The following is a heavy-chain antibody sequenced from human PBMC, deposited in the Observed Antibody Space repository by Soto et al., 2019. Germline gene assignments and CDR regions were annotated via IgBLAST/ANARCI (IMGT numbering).Heavy chain of an antibody. Sequence: EVQLVESGGGLVQPGGSLRLSCAASGFIVSSSYMTWVRQTPGKGLEWVSILYSGGVTYYADSVKGRFTISRDNSKNPLYLQMESLRAEDTAVYHCARAYSNYVAWFDPWGQGTQVTVSS. CDR2: LYSGGVT. CDR3: ARAYSNYVAWFDP. CDR1: GFIVSSSY. V-gene: IGHV3-66*01. D-gene: IGHD4-4*01. J-gene: IGHJ5*02.